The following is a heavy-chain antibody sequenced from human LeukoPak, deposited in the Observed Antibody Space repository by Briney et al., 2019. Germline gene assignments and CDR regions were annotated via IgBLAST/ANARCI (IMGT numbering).Heavy chain of an antibody. CDR3: AKVLSSGWYDIFDY. J-gene: IGHJ4*02. CDR2: INWSGGST. D-gene: IGHD6-19*01. Sequence: GGSLRVSCAASGFTFDDYGMSWVRPAPGEGLEWVSGINWSGGSTGYGDSVKGRSTISRDNAKNSLYLQMNSLRAEDTALYYCAKVLSSGWYDIFDYWGQGTLVTVSS. CDR1: GFTFDDYG. V-gene: IGHV3-20*04.